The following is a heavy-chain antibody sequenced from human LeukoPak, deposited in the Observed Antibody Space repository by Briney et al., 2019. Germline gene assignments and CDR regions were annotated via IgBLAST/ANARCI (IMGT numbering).Heavy chain of an antibody. J-gene: IGHJ4*02. CDR2: IYYSGTT. CDR3: ARHVRFLEWLSSYYFDY. D-gene: IGHD3-3*01. CDR1: GGTISSSSYY. V-gene: IGHV4-39*01. Sequence: SETLSLTCTVSGGTISSSSYYWGWIRQPPGKGLEWIGSIYYSGTTYYNPSLKSRVSISVDTSKSQFSLRLTSVTAADTAVYYCARHVRFLEWLSSYYFDYWGQGTLVTVSS.